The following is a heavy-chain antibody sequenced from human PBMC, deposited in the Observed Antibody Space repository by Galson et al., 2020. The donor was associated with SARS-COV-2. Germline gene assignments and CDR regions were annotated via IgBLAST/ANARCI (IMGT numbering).Heavy chain of an antibody. CDR2: INYSGRT. CDR3: ARPTTAAAGTYDAFDI. D-gene: IGHD6-13*01. J-gene: IGHJ3*02. Sequence: PSETLSLTCTVSGGSIDSSSYFWGWIRRPPGKGLEWIASINYSGRTFYNPALKSRVNIYVDTSKNQFSLRLSSVTAADTAVYYCARPTTAAAGTYDAFDIWGQGTKVTVSS. V-gene: IGHV4-39*01. CDR1: GGSIDSSSYF.